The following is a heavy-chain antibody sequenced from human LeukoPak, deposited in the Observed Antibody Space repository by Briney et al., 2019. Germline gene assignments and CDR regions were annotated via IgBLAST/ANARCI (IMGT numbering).Heavy chain of an antibody. J-gene: IGHJ4*02. V-gene: IGHV3-21*01. CDR2: ISSSSSYI. CDR3: ARDEIAAAGIDY. D-gene: IGHD6-13*01. Sequence: GGSLRLSCVDSASDFSYFGMHWVRQAPGKGLEWVSSISSSSSYIYYADSVKGRFTISRDNAKNSLYLQMNSLRAEDTAVYYCARDEIAAAGIDYWGQGTLVTVSS. CDR1: ASDFSYFG.